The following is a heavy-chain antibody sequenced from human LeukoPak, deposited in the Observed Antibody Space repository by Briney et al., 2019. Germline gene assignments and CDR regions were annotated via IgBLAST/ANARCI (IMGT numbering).Heavy chain of an antibody. J-gene: IGHJ3*01. D-gene: IGHD6-25*01. CDR2: TYYTSKWNT. CDR3: ARGRASAFDV. Sequence: SQTLSLTCAISGDSVSTSSVAWNWVRQSPSRGLEWLGRTYYTSKWNTDYAVSVKSRIVVNPDTSKNQFSLQLNSVTSEDTAVYYCARGRASAFDVWSQGTMVTVSS. CDR1: GDSVSTSSVA. V-gene: IGHV6-1*01.